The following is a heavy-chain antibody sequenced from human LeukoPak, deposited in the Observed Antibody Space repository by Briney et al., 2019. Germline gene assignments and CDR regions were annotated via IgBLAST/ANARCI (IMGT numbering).Heavy chain of an antibody. CDR2: INPNSGGT. V-gene: IGHV1-2*02. D-gene: IGHD1-26*01. J-gene: IGHJ4*02. CDR3: ARDPRLGATRNYFDY. CDR1: GYTFTGFY. Sequence: ASVKVSCKASGYTFTGFYIHWVRQAPGQGLEWMGWINPNSGGTIYAQKFQGRVTITADKSTSTAYMELSSPRSEDTAVYYCARDPRLGATRNYFDYWGQGTLVTVSS.